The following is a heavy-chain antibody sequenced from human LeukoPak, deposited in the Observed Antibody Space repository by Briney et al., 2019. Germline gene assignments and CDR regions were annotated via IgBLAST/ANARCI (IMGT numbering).Heavy chain of an antibody. CDR3: ARFSDWFDP. V-gene: IGHV5-51*01. Sequence: KVSCKASGYTFTGYYMHWVRQAPGQGLEWMGIIYPGDSDTRYSPSFQGQVTISADKSISTAYLQWSSLKASDTAMYYCARFSDWFDPWGQGTLVTVSS. J-gene: IGHJ5*02. CDR1: GYTFTGYY. CDR2: IYPGDSDT.